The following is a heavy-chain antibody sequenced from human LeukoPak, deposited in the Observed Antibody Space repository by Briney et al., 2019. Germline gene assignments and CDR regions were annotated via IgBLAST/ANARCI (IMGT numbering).Heavy chain of an antibody. CDR3: AREPWGGRFGENSAGY. J-gene: IGHJ4*02. Sequence: GRSLRLSCAASGFTFSSYGMHWVRQAPGKGLEWVAVIWYDGSNKYYADSVKGRFTISRDNSKNTLYLQMNSLRAEDTAVYYCAREPWGGRFGENSAGYWGQGTLVTVSS. D-gene: IGHD3-10*01. V-gene: IGHV3-33*01. CDR1: GFTFSSYG. CDR2: IWYDGSNK.